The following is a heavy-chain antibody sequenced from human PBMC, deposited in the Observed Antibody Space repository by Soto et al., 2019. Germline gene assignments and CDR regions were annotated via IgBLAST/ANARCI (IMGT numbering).Heavy chain of an antibody. CDR2: ISSYNGNT. V-gene: IGHV1-18*01. J-gene: IGHJ6*02. CDR1: GYTLPSYG. CDR3: ARGGIDYYYYGMAV. Sequence: GASVKVSRKASGYTLPSYGISWVRQAPGQGLERMGWISSYNGNTNYAQKLQGRVTMTTDTSTSTAYMELRSLRSDDTAVYFCARGGIDYYYYGMAVWGQGTTVTASS.